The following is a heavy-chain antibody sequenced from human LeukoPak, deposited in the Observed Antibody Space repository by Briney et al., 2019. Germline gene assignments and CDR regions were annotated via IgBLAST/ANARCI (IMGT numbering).Heavy chain of an antibody. J-gene: IGHJ4*02. CDR3: TTLNTAMVPPLDY. CDR1: GFTFSSYA. Sequence: PGRSLRLSCAASGFTFSSYAMHWVRQAPGKGLEWVAVISYDGSNKYYADSVKGRFTISRDNSKNTLYLQMNSLRAEDTAVYYCTTLNTAMVPPLDYWGQGTLVTVSS. CDR2: ISYDGSNK. V-gene: IGHV3-30-3*01. D-gene: IGHD5-18*01.